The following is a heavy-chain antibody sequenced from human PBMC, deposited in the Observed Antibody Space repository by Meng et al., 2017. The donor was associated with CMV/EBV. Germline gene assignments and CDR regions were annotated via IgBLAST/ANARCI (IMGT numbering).Heavy chain of an antibody. CDR1: GGSISSSRYY. J-gene: IGHJ4*02. Sequence: SETLSLTCTVSGGSISSSRYYWGWIRQPPGKGLEWIGSIYYSGSTYYNPSLKSRVTISVDTSKNQFSLKLSSVTAADTAVYYCAGGGGANGDGGYYWGQGTLVTVSS. CDR2: IYYSGST. V-gene: IGHV4-39*07. D-gene: IGHD4-17*01. CDR3: AGGGGANGDGGYY.